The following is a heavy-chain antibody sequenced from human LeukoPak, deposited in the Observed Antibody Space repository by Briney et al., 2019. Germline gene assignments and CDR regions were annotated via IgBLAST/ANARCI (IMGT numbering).Heavy chain of an antibody. J-gene: IGHJ4*02. CDR3: ARGMRFYGLHDPGFDY. Sequence: ASVKVSCKASGYTFTGYYMHWVRQAPGQGLEWMGWINPNSGGTNYAQKFQGRVTMTRDTSISTAYMELSRLRSDDTAVYYCARGMRFYGLHDPGFDYWGQGTLVTVSS. V-gene: IGHV1-2*02. CDR2: INPNSGGT. D-gene: IGHD5/OR15-5a*01. CDR1: GYTFTGYY.